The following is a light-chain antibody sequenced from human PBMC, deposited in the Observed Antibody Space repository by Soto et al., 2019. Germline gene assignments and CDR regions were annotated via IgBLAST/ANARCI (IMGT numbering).Light chain of an antibody. Sequence: EIVMTQSPATLSVSPGERATLSCRASQNVSINLAWYQQKGGQAPRLLIYGASTRATGIPDRFSGSGSGTEFTLTIRSLQSEDFAVYYCQQYNNWPWTFGQGTKVEIK. CDR1: QNVSIN. CDR3: QQYNNWPWT. J-gene: IGKJ1*01. V-gene: IGKV3-15*01. CDR2: GAS.